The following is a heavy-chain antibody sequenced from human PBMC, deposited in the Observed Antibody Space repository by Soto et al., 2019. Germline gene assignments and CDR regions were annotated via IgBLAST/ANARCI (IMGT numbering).Heavy chain of an antibody. CDR2: IYYSGST. CDR3: ARGRGSGGSSNNWFDP. V-gene: IGHV4-59*01. D-gene: IGHD2-15*01. Sequence: QVQLQESGPGLVKPSETLSLTCTVSGGSISGYYWSWIRQPPGKGLEWIGYIYYSGSTNYNPSLKSRVTISVDTSKNLFSLKLNSVTAADTAVYYCARGRGSGGSSNNWFDPWGQGTLVTVSS. J-gene: IGHJ5*02. CDR1: GGSISGYY.